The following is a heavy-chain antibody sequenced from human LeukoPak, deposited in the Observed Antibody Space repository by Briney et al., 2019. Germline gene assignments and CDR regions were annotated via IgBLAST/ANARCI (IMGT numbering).Heavy chain of an antibody. D-gene: IGHD3-22*01. CDR3: AKHCDSCGPSPSYYYYYAMGV. CDR2: ISGSGGST. Sequence: GGSLRLSCAASGFTFSSYWMHWVRQAPGKGLEWVSAISGSGGSTYYADSVKGRFTISRDNSKNTLYLQMNSLRAEDTAVYYCAKHCDSCGPSPSYYYYYAMGVWGQGTTVTVSS. J-gene: IGHJ6*02. CDR1: GFTFSSYW. V-gene: IGHV3-23*01.